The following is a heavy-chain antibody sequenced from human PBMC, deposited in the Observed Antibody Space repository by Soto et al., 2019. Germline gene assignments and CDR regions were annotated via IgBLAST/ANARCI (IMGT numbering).Heavy chain of an antibody. J-gene: IGHJ5*02. CDR1: GFTFSSYS. D-gene: IGHD1-26*01. V-gene: IGHV3-21*06. CDR3: ARDTGSYYRLDP. Sequence: GGSLRLSCAASGFTFSSYSMNWVRQAPGKGLEWVSSISSSSSYIYYADSVKGRFTISRDNAKNSLYLQVNSLRAEDTAVYYCARDTGSYYRLDPWGQGTLVTVSS. CDR2: ISSSSSYI.